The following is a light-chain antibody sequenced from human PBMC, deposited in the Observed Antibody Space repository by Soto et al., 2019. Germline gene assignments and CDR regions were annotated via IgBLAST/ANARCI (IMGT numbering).Light chain of an antibody. Sequence: EIVLTQSPGTLSLSPGERATLSCRASQSVSRSYLAWYQQKLGQPPRLLIYGASNRATGIPDRFSGSGSGTDFTLTIGRLEPEDFAVYYCQQYATSTPTFGGGTKVEIK. CDR1: QSVSRSY. V-gene: IGKV3-20*01. CDR2: GAS. CDR3: QQYATSTPT. J-gene: IGKJ4*01.